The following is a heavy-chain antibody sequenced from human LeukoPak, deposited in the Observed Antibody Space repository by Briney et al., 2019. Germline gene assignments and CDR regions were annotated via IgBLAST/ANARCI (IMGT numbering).Heavy chain of an antibody. Sequence: GGSLRLSCAASGFTFSSYEMNWVRQAPGKGLEWVSFISSSSSYIYYADSVKGRFTISRDNAKNSLYLQMNSLRAEDTAVCYCAREYCSGGSCYSGRPDAFDIWGQGTMVTVSS. D-gene: IGHD2-15*01. CDR3: AREYCSGGSCYSGRPDAFDI. CDR2: ISSSSSYI. V-gene: IGHV3-21*01. J-gene: IGHJ3*02. CDR1: GFTFSSYE.